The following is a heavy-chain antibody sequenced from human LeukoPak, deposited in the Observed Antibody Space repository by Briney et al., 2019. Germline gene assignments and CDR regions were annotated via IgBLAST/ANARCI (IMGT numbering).Heavy chain of an antibody. CDR1: GFTFSSYS. J-gene: IGHJ4*02. V-gene: IGHV3-21*01. D-gene: IGHD5-12*01. Sequence: PGGSLRLSCAASGFTFSSYSMNWVRQAPGKGLEWVSSISYSGYYIYYADSVKGRFTISRDNAKNLLYLQMNSLRAEDMAVYHCAREGVDKPSDYWGQGTLVTVSS. CDR2: ISYSGYYI. CDR3: AREGVDKPSDY.